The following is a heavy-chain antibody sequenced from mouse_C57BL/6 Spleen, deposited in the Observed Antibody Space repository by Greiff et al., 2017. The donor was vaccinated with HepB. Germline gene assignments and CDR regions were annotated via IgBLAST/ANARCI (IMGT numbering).Heavy chain of an antibody. D-gene: IGHD2-1*01. CDR3: ARHEEGLYGNYGAWFAY. J-gene: IGHJ3*01. Sequence: QVQLQQSGAELVKPGASVKLSCKASGYTFTEYTIHWVKQRSGQGLEWIGWFYPGSGSIKYNEKFKDKATLTADKSSSTVYMELSRLTSEDSAVYFCARHEEGLYGNYGAWFAYWGQGTLVTVSA. CDR1: GYTFTEYT. V-gene: IGHV1-62-2*01. CDR2: FYPGSGSI.